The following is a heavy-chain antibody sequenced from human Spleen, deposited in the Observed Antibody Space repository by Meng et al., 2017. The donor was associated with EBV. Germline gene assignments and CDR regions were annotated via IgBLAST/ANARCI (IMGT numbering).Heavy chain of an antibody. D-gene: IGHD1-26*01. CDR2: TYYRSKWYN. CDR1: GDSVSSNSAA. J-gene: IGHJ4*02. Sequence: QVQLQQSGPGLVKPSXTLSLTCAIPGDSVSSNSAAWNWIRQSPSRGLEWLGRTYYRSKWYNDYAVSVKSRMTINPDTSQNQFSLQLNSVTPEDTAVYYCAREGGSSGSHDYWGQGSLVTVAS. CDR3: AREGGSSGSHDY. V-gene: IGHV6-1*01.